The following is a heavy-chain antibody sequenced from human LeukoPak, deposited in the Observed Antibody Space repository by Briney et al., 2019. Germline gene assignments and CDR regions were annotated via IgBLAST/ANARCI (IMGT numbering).Heavy chain of an antibody. CDR1: GYSISSGYY. Sequence: SETLSLTCTVSGYSISSGYYWGWIRQPPGKGLEWIGSIYHSGSTYYNPSLKSRVTISVDTSKNQFSLKLSSVTAADTAVYYCAGASIAVAADNWFDPWGQGTLVTVSS. D-gene: IGHD6-19*01. CDR2: IYHSGST. V-gene: IGHV4-38-2*02. CDR3: AGASIAVAADNWFDP. J-gene: IGHJ5*02.